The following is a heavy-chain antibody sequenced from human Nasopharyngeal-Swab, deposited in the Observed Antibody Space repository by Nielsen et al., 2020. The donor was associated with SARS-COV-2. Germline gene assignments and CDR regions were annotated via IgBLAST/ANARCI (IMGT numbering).Heavy chain of an antibody. CDR2: ISYDGSSS. J-gene: IGHJ4*02. D-gene: IGHD1-26*01. V-gene: IGHV3-30*04. CDR1: GFTFTSYA. Sequence: GSLRLSCAASGFTFTSYAMHWVRQAPGKGLEWVAVISYDGSSSYYADSVKGRFIISRDNSKNTLYLRMNSLRAEDTAVYYCARGNGSYYLYIWDNWGQGTLVTVSS. CDR3: ARGNGSYYLYIWDN.